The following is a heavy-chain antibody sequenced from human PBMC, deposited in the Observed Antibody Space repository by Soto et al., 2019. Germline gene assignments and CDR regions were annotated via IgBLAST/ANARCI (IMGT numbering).Heavy chain of an antibody. D-gene: IGHD3-3*01. V-gene: IGHV3-11*01. CDR2: IDTSGTKI. Sequence: QVQLVESGGDLVKPGGSLRLSCAASGYTFSDYYMSWIRQAPGKGLEWISYIDTSGTKIYYADSVKGRFTITRDNAKNSLYLAMNSLRDQDTAVYYCARHEDIWSGYLSPVDYWGQGTLVTVSS. CDR3: ARHEDIWSGYLSPVDY. CDR1: GYTFSDYY. J-gene: IGHJ4*02.